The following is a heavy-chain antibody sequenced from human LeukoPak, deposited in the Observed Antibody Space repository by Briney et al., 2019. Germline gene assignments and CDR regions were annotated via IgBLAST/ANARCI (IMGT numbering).Heavy chain of an antibody. Sequence: SETLSLTCAVYGGSFSGYYWSWIRQPPGKGLEGVGEINHSGSTNYNPSLKSRVTISVDTSKNQFSLKLSSVTAADTAVYYCATSYYDSSGYLEFDYWGQGTLVTVSS. CDR1: GGSFSGYY. J-gene: IGHJ4*02. CDR2: INHSGST. D-gene: IGHD3-22*01. CDR3: ATSYYDSSGYLEFDY. V-gene: IGHV4-34*01.